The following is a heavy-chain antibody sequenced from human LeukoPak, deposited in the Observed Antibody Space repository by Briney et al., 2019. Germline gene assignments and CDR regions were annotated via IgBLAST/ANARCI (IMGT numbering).Heavy chain of an antibody. CDR3: ARHETVSANYYYGMDV. V-gene: IGHV5-51*01. D-gene: IGHD4-11*01. Sequence: RGESLKISCKGSGYSFTSHWISWVRQMPGKGLEWMGSMYPGDSDSTYSPSFQGQVTISADKSISTAYLQWSSLKASDTAMYYCARHETVSANYYYGMDVWGQGTTVTVSS. CDR2: MYPGDSDS. CDR1: GYSFTSHW. J-gene: IGHJ6*02.